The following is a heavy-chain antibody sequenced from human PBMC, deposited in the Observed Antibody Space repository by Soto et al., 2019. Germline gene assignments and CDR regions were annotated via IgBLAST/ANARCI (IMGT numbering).Heavy chain of an antibody. D-gene: IGHD3-10*01. J-gene: IGHJ6*02. V-gene: IGHV1-2*04. CDR2: INPNSCGT. CDR3: ARDSTMVRGKTRYYYYGMDV. Sequence: GASVKVSCKASGYTFTGYYMHWVRQAPGQGLEWMGWINPNSCGTNYALKFQGWVTMTRDTSFSTAYMELSRLRSYDTAVYYCARDSTMVRGKTRYYYYGMDVWGQGTTVTVSS. CDR1: GYTFTGYY.